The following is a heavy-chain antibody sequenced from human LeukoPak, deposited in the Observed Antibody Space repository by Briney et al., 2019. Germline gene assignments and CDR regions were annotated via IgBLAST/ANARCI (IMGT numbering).Heavy chain of an antibody. CDR2: IKQDGSEK. D-gene: IGHD2-8*02. Sequence: GGSLRLSCAASGFTFTNYWMSWVRQAPGKGLEWVANIKQDGSEKHYVDSVKGRFTISRDNAQNSAYLQMNSLRVEDTAVHYCVRCGTREYCGDAFGVWGQGTTVAVSS. J-gene: IGHJ3*01. CDR1: GFTFTNYW. V-gene: IGHV3-7*01. CDR3: VRCGTREYCGDAFGV.